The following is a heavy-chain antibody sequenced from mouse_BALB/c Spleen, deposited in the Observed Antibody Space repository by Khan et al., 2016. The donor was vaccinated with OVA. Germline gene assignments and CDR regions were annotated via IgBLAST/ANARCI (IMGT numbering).Heavy chain of an antibody. V-gene: IGHV1-77*01. CDR3: ARGGYSAFAY. CDR1: GYTFSDYV. CDR2: IFPGSDIP. Sequence: QVQLQQPGPELVKPGASLKVSCKASGYTFSDYVIGWVKKRARQGLEWIGDIFPGSDIPYYNEKFKGKATLTADKSSSTAYMQLSSLTSEDSAVYFCARGGYSAFAYWGQGTLVTVSA. J-gene: IGHJ3*01. D-gene: IGHD2-3*01.